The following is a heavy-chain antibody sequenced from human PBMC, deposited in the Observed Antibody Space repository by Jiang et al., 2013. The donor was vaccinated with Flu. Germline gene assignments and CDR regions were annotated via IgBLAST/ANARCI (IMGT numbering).Heavy chain of an antibody. CDR1: GFSLSTSGMC. J-gene: IGHJ5*02. Sequence: KPTQTLTLTCTFSGFSLSTSGMCVSWIRQPPGKALEWLARIDWDDDKYYSTSLKTRLTISKDTSKNQVVLTMTNMDPVDTATYYCARIRTAVAGHVGWFDPWGQGTLVTASS. D-gene: IGHD6-19*01. CDR2: IDWDDDK. V-gene: IGHV2-70*11. CDR3: ARIRTAVAGHVGWFDP.